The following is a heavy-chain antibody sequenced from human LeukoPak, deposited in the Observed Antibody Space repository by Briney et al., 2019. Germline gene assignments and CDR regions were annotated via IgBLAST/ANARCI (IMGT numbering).Heavy chain of an antibody. D-gene: IGHD3-10*01. V-gene: IGHV4-59*12. CDR2: IYYSGGT. J-gene: IGHJ6*04. Sequence: SETLSLTCTVSGGSISSYYWSWIRQPPGKGLEWIGDIYYSGGTNYNPSLKSRVTISVDTSKNQFSLKLSSVTAADTAVYYCARDQWGSGGYYDYYYYGMDVWGKGTTVTVSS. CDR1: GGSISSYY. CDR3: ARDQWGSGGYYDYYYYGMDV.